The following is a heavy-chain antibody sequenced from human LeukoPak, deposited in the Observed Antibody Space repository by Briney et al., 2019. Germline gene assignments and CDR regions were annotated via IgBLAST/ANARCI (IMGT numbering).Heavy chain of an antibody. V-gene: IGHV3-23*01. CDR2: ISGSGGST. CDR3: AKDGRRSSSYTSSYYYYMDV. D-gene: IGHD3-16*01. J-gene: IGHJ6*03. Sequence: GGSLRLSCAASGFTFSSYAMSWVRQAPGKGLEWVSAISGSGGSTYYADSVKGRFTISRDNSKNTLYLQMNGLRAEDTAVYYCAKDGRRSSSYTSSYYYYMDVWGKGTTVTVSS. CDR1: GFTFSSYA.